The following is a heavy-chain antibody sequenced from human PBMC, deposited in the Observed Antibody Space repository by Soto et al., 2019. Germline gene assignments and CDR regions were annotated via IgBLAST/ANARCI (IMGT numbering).Heavy chain of an antibody. V-gene: IGHV3-23*01. Sequence: GGSLRLSCAASGFTFSSYAMSWVRQAPGKGLEWVSAISGSGGSTYYADSVKGRFTISRDNSKNTLYLQMNSLRAEDTAVYYCARDPRMVRGVIRRNYFDYWGQGTLVTVSS. J-gene: IGHJ4*02. CDR2: ISGSGGST. CDR1: GFTFSSYA. CDR3: ARDPRMVRGVIRRNYFDY. D-gene: IGHD3-10*01.